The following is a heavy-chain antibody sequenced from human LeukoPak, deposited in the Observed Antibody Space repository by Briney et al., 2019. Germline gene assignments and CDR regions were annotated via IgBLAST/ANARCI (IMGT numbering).Heavy chain of an antibody. CDR3: ARGLTSIFGVVAFDP. V-gene: IGHV4-30-4*08. CDR1: GGSISSGDYP. CDR2: IYYSGST. J-gene: IGHJ5*02. D-gene: IGHD3-3*01. Sequence: SETLSLTCTVSGGSISSGDYPWSWIRQPPGKGLEWIGYIYYSGSTYYNPSLKSRLTMSVDTSKNQFSLRLSSVTAADTAVYYCARGLTSIFGVVAFDPWGQGTLVSVSS.